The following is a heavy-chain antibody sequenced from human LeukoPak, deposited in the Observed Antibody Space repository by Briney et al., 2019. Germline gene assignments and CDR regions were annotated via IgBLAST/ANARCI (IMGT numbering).Heavy chain of an antibody. D-gene: IGHD5-18*01. Sequence: ASVKVSCKASGYTLTRYFIHWVRQAPGQGLEWMGIINPNGGSTSYPQKFQGRVTMTRDTSTSTVYMELSSLRSEDTAVYYCAREDTPTYGMDVWGQGTTVTVSS. J-gene: IGHJ6*02. V-gene: IGHV1-46*01. CDR2: INPNGGST. CDR1: GYTLTRYF. CDR3: AREDTPTYGMDV.